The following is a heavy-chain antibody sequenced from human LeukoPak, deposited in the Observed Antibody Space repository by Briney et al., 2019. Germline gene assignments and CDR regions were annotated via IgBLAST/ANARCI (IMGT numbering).Heavy chain of an antibody. CDR3: ARDHPIVVPAADMGYDAFDI. CDR2: ISAYNGNT. J-gene: IGHJ3*02. D-gene: IGHD2-2*01. V-gene: IGHV1-18*01. CDR1: GYTFTSYG. Sequence: ASVKVSCKASGYTFTSYGISWVRQAPGQGLEWMGWISAYNGNTNYAQKLQGRVTMTTDTSTSTAYMELRSLRSDDTAVYYCARDHPIVVPAADMGYDAFDIWGQGTMVTVSS.